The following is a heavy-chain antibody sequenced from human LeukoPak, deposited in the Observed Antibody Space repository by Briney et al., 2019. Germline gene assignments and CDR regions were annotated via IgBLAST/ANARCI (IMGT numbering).Heavy chain of an antibody. Sequence: EGSVKVSCKASGYTFTGYYMHWVRQAPGQGLEWMGWINPNSGGTNYAQKFQGRVTMTRDTSISTAYMELSRLRSDDTAVYYCARLYGVRAFDYWGQGTLVTVSS. J-gene: IGHJ4*02. CDR1: GYTFTGYY. D-gene: IGHD4-17*01. V-gene: IGHV1-2*02. CDR3: ARLYGVRAFDY. CDR2: INPNSGGT.